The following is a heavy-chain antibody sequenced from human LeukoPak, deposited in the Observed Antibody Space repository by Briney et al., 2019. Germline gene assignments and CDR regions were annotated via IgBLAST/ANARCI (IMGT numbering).Heavy chain of an antibody. CDR2: VSGSGGDT. Sequence: GGSLRLSCAASGFTCSSYWKSWVRQAPGKGLEWVSVVSGSGGDTHYADSVKGRFTISRDNSKNSLYLQMNSLRAEDTAVYYCAKGVGAGNSVYFDYWGQGTLVTVSS. J-gene: IGHJ4*02. CDR1: GFTCSSYW. CDR3: AKGVGAGNSVYFDY. V-gene: IGHV3-23*01. D-gene: IGHD4-23*01.